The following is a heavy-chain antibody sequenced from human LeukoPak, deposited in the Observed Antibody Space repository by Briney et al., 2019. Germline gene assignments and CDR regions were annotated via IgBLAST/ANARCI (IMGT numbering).Heavy chain of an antibody. V-gene: IGHV3-48*03. D-gene: IGHD1-26*01. Sequence: GGSLRLSCAASGFTFSSYEMNWVRQAPGKGLEWVSYISSSGSTIYYADSVKGRFTISRDNAKNSLYLQMNSLRAEDTAVYYCAREEGSYKLDYWGQGTPVTVSS. CDR3: AREEGSYKLDY. CDR2: ISSSGSTI. J-gene: IGHJ4*02. CDR1: GFTFSSYE.